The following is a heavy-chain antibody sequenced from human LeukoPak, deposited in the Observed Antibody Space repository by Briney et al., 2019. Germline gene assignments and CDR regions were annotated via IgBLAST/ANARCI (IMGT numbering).Heavy chain of an antibody. CDR3: TRLIAVGATY. CDR1: GFNFMTYG. V-gene: IGHV3-30*03. D-gene: IGHD1-26*01. J-gene: IGHJ4*02. CDR2: ISYDGGKR. Sequence: GGSLRLSCAASGFNFMTYGMHWVRQAPGKGLEWVAFISYDGGKRFFGESVKGRFTIARDNSENTVSLQMNSLKTEDTAVYYCTRLIAVGATYWGQGTLVTVSS.